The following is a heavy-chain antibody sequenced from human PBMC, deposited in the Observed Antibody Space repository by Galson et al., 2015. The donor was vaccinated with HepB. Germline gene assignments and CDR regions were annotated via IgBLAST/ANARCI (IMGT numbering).Heavy chain of an antibody. Sequence: SLRLSCAASGFTFSSYSMNWVRQAPGKGLEWVSSISSSSSYIYYADSVKGRFTISRDNAKNSLSLQMNSLRAEDTAVYYCARDTRGQRSSVTAFVPRYYYGMDVWGQGTTVTVSS. D-gene: IGHD2-21*02. CDR2: ISSSSSYI. CDR1: GFTFSSYS. V-gene: IGHV3-21*01. CDR3: ARDTRGQRSSVTAFVPRYYYGMDV. J-gene: IGHJ6*02.